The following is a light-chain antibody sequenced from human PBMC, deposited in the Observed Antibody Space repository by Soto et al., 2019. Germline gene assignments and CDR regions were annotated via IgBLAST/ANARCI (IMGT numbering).Light chain of an antibody. CDR1: SSDVGGYNY. CDR3: CSYAGSYTYVV. J-gene: IGLJ2*01. Sequence: QSALTQPRSVSGSPGQSVTISCTGTSSDVGGYNYVSWYQQQPGKDPKLMIYDVSKRPSGVPDRFSGSKSGNTASLTISGLQAEDGADYYCCSYAGSYTYVVFGGGTPLTVL. V-gene: IGLV2-11*01. CDR2: DVS.